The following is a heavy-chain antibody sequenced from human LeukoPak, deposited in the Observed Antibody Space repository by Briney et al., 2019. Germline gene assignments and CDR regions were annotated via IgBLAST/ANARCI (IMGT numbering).Heavy chain of an antibody. CDR2: IYYTGST. CDR1: GGSISSYY. V-gene: IGHV4-59*01. D-gene: IGHD5-12*01. J-gene: IGHJ6*03. CDR3: ARVVYSGYDFRGAMDV. Sequence: SETLSLTCTVSGGSISSYYWSWIRQPPGKGLEWIGYIYYTGSTNHNPSLKSRVTISVDTSKNQFSLRLSSVTAADTAVYYCARVVYSGYDFRGAMDVWGKGTTVTVSS.